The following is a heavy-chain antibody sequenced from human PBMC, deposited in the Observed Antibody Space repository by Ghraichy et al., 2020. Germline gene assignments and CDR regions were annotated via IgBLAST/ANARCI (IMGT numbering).Heavy chain of an antibody. D-gene: IGHD1-14*01. CDR1: GFTCMTYT. CDR2: IIGTTDT. J-gene: IGHJ4*02. V-gene: IGHV3-23*01. Sequence: GGSLRLSCSASGFTCMTYTLSWVRQSPGKGLEWVSSIIGTTDTYYADSVRGRFTISRDSSKNTLYLQMNNVRADDTATYYCAKDKVPDGLWQFDYWGQGTLVTVST. CDR3: AKDKVPDGLWQFDY.